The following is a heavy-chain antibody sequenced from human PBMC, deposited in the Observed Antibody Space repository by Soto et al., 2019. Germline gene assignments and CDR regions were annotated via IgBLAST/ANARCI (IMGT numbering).Heavy chain of an antibody. V-gene: IGHV4-59*01. D-gene: IGHD2-15*01. Sequence: QVQLQESGPGLVKPSETLSLTCTVSGGSTHSYYWAWIRQPPGKGLEWMGYVYYHGDTNYNPSLKRRVTISVDASKNQVSLKVASVTPADTAVYYCARGHGHGGSSFDFWGQGTLVTVSS. CDR3: ARGHGHGGSSFDF. J-gene: IGHJ4*02. CDR2: VYYHGDT. CDR1: GGSTHSYY.